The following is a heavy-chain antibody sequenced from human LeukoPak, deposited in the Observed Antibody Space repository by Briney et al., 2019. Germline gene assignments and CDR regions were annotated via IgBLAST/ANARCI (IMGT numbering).Heavy chain of an antibody. CDR2: IHYTGST. V-gene: IGHV4-59*01. Sequence: TSETLSLTCTVSGGSISSYYWSWIRQSPGKGLECIGYIHYTGSTNYNPSLKSRVTISIETSKNQFSLKLKSVTAADTAVYYCARGGYYGSGNDFRFDPWGQGTLVTVSS. CDR3: ARGGYYGSGNDFRFDP. J-gene: IGHJ5*02. D-gene: IGHD3-10*01. CDR1: GGSISSYY.